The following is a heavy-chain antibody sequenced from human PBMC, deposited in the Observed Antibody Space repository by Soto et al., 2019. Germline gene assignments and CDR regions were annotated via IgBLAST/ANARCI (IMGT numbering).Heavy chain of an antibody. J-gene: IGHJ4*02. Sequence: SGPTLVNPTQTLTLTCSISGFSVTPSEVGVGWIRQPPGKALEWLALIYWDDDKRYSPSLRNSPTITKDTSKNQVVLTMTNLDPLDTATYFCARRPTRGSGTFDYWGQGILVTVSS. CDR3: ARRPTRGSGTFDY. CDR1: GFSVTPSEVG. CDR2: IYWDDDK. V-gene: IGHV2-5*02. D-gene: IGHD3-10*01.